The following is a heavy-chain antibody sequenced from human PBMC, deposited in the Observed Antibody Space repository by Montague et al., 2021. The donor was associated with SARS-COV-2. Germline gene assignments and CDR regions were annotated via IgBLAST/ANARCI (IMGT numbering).Heavy chain of an antibody. CDR2: FYSVGST. CDR3: AREAMTAEAFDI. J-gene: IGHJ3*02. CDR1: GASVGSSD. V-gene: IGHV4-59*02. Sequence: SETLSLTCTVSGASVGSSDWDWIRQSPGKGLEWIGYFYSVGSTDYNPSLKSRATISRDTSKNQFSLKVRSVTAADTAVYYCAREAMTAEAFDIWGQGTMVTVSS. D-gene: IGHD6-25*01.